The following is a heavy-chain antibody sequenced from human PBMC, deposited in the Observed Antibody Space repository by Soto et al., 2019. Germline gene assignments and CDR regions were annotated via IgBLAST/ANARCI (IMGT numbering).Heavy chain of an antibody. D-gene: IGHD6-19*01. CDR3: ARVREQWLVHDFDY. Sequence: ASVKVSCKASGYTFTSYYMHWVRQAPGQRLEWMGWINAGNGNTKYSQKFRGRVTITRDTSASTAYMELRSLRSDDTAVYYCARVREQWLVHDFDYWGQGTLVNVS. J-gene: IGHJ4*02. V-gene: IGHV1-3*01. CDR2: INAGNGNT. CDR1: GYTFTSYY.